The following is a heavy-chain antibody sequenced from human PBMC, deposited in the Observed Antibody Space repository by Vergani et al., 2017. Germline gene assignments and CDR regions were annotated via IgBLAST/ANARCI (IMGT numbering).Heavy chain of an antibody. CDR2: ISSSSSTI. J-gene: IGHJ1*01. CDR1: GFTFSSYS. V-gene: IGHV3-48*04. D-gene: IGHD3-3*01. CDR3: ARDLTIGGVATYFQH. Sequence: EVQLVESGGGLVQPGGSLRLSCAASGFTFSSYSMNWVRQAPGKGLEWVSYISSSSSTIYYADSVKGRFTISRDNAKNSLYLQMNSLRAEDTAVYYCARDLTIGGVATYFQHWGQGTLVTVSS.